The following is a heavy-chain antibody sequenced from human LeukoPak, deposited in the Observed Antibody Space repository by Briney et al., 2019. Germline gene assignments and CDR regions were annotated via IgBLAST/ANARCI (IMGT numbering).Heavy chain of an antibody. V-gene: IGHV3-30*18. CDR2: ISYDGSNK. CDR3: AKDFSGQPFDY. J-gene: IGHJ4*02. Sequence: GSLRLSCAASGFTFSSYGMHWVRQAPGKGLEWVAVISYDGSNKYYADSVKGRFTISRDNSKNTLYLQMNSLRAEDTAVYYCAKDFSGQPFDYWGQGTLVTVSS. D-gene: IGHD1-14*01. CDR1: GFTFSSYG.